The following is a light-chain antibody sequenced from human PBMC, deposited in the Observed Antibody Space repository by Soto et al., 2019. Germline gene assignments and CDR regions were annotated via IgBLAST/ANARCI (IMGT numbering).Light chain of an antibody. Sequence: QSALTPPASVSGSPGQSITISCTGTSSDVGGYNYVSWYQQHPGKAPKLMIYDVSNRPSGVSNRFSGSKSGNTASLTISGLQAEDEADYYCSSYTSSSTHWVFGGGTKLTVL. CDR3: SSYTSSSTHWV. V-gene: IGLV2-14*01. J-gene: IGLJ3*02. CDR2: DVS. CDR1: SSDVGGYNY.